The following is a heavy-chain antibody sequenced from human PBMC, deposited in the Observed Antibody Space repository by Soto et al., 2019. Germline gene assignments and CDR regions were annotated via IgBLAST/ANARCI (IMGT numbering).Heavy chain of an antibody. CDR2: INHSGST. Sequence: QVQLQQWGAGLLKPSATLSLTCAVYGGSFSGYYWSWVRQSPRKGLEWIGEINHSGSTNYNPSLKRRITISVDTPKKQFSLKMSSVTAADTALYYCVACDYGDYPRYWGQGSLVNVSS. CDR1: GGSFSGYY. CDR3: VACDYGDYPRY. D-gene: IGHD4-17*01. J-gene: IGHJ4*02. V-gene: IGHV4-34*01.